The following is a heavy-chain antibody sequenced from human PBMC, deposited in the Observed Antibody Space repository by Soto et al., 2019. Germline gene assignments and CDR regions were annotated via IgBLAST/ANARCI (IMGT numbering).Heavy chain of an antibody. V-gene: IGHV3-48*02. CDR1: GFTFSSYN. Sequence: GGSLRLSCVASGFTFSSYNMNWVRQAPGKGLEWVSYISISSSTIYYADSVKGRFTISRDNAKNSLYLQMNSLRDEDTAVYYCARDLCGSSCYSNWFDPWGQGTLVTVSS. CDR3: ARDLCGSSCYSNWFDP. CDR2: ISISSSTI. J-gene: IGHJ5*02. D-gene: IGHD2-15*01.